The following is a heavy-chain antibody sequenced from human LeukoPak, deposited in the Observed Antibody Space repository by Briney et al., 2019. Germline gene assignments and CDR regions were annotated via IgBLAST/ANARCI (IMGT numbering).Heavy chain of an antibody. CDR1: GGSISSNNW. Sequence: SETLSLTCAVSGGSISSNNWWGWVRQPPGKGLEWIGEIYHSGSPNYNPSLKSRVTISVDKSRNHFSLNLSSVTAADTAVYYCARDPSPYGMDVWGQGTTVTVSS. CDR2: IYHSGSP. V-gene: IGHV4-4*02. J-gene: IGHJ6*02. CDR3: ARDPSPYGMDV.